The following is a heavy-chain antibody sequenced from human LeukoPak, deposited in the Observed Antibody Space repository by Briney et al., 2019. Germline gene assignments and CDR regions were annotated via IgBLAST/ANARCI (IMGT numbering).Heavy chain of an antibody. CDR3: ARSSYSSSSSV. CDR2: INSDGSEG. J-gene: IGHJ3*01. CDR1: GFSFTSYA. V-gene: IGHV3-7*03. Sequence: GGSLRLSCAASGFSFTSYAMSWSRQAPGKGLEWVASINSDGSEGYYADVVKGRFTISRDNAKNSLYLQINSLRAEDTAVYYCARSSYSSSSSVWGQGTMVTVSS. D-gene: IGHD6-6*01.